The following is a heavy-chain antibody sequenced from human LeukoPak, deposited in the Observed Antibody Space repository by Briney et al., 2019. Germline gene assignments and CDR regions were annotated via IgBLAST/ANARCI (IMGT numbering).Heavy chain of an antibody. CDR1: GFTFSSYG. Sequence: GGSLRLSCAASGFTFSSYGMHWVRQAPGKGLEWVAVIWYDGSNKYYVDSVKGRFTISRDNSKNTLYLQMNSLRAEDTAVYYCARVPTLSKGGYSGYDMYYFDYWGQGTLVTVSS. CDR2: IWYDGSNK. J-gene: IGHJ4*02. V-gene: IGHV3-33*01. CDR3: ARVPTLSKGGYSGYDMYYFDY. D-gene: IGHD5-12*01.